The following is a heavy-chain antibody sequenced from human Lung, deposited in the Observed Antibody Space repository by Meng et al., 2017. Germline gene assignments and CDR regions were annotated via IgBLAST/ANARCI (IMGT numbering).Heavy chain of an antibody. Sequence: VQLVGYGGGVVKLGGSLRLSCAASGFTFNTYAMHWVRQAPGKGLEWVSLMSFDGAQIYYSDSVRGRFTISRDNSKNTLYLQMNSLRAEDTAVYYCARDKPPNDVWGRGTLVTVSS. CDR2: MSFDGAQI. CDR1: GFTFNTYA. V-gene: IGHV3-30*01. J-gene: IGHJ2*01. CDR3: ARDKPPNDV.